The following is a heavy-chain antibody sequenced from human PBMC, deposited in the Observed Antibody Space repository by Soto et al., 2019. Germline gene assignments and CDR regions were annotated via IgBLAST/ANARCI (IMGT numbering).Heavy chain of an antibody. Sequence: EVQLLESGGGLVQPGGSLRLSCAASGFTFSSYAMSWVRQAPGKGLEWVSAISGSGGSTYYADSVKGRFTISRDNSKNTLYLQINSLRAEDTAVYYCAEAGEYSSAWDNFDYWGQGTLVTVSS. J-gene: IGHJ4*02. CDR1: GFTFSSYA. CDR3: AEAGEYSSAWDNFDY. V-gene: IGHV3-23*01. CDR2: ISGSGGST. D-gene: IGHD6-19*01.